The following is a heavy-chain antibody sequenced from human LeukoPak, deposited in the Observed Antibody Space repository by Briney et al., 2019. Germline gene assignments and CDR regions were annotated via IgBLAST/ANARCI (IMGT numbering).Heavy chain of an antibody. Sequence: SETLSLTCTVSGGSISSYYWSWIRQPPGKGLEWIGYIYYSGSTNYNPSLKNRVTISVDTSKNQFSLKLSSVTAADTAVYYCARLAYCGGDCYYYFDYWGQGTLVTVSS. CDR2: IYYSGST. CDR3: ARLAYCGGDCYYYFDY. D-gene: IGHD2-21*02. CDR1: GGSISSYY. J-gene: IGHJ4*02. V-gene: IGHV4-59*08.